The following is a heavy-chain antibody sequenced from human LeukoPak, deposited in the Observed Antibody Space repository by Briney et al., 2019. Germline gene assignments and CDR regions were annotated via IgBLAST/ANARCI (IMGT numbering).Heavy chain of an antibody. V-gene: IGHV4-59*01. CDR1: GGSISSYY. J-gene: IGHJ3*02. D-gene: IGHD3-9*01. CDR3: ARARYVNSFYAFDI. CDR2: INYSGST. Sequence: KPSETLSLTCTVSGGSISSYYWSWSRQPPGKGLEWIGYINYSGSTNYNPSLKSRVTISVDTSRNQFSLKLTSVTAADTAVYYCARARYVNSFYAFDIWGQGTLVTVSS.